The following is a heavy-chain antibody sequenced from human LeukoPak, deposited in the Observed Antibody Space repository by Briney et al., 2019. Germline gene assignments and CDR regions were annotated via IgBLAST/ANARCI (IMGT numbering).Heavy chain of an antibody. Sequence: GGALRHSHAPSGFTFANYLISWVRQAPRKGLEWVAHIRKDGSEKFYAASVKGRFSISRDNDKSSLYLQMNSLIGEETAVYFCVRVGGFWELILWGQGTLVTVS. V-gene: IGHV3-7*01. CDR3: VRVGGFWELIL. J-gene: IGHJ4*02. CDR2: IRKDGSEK. CDR1: GFTFANYL. D-gene: IGHD2-15*01.